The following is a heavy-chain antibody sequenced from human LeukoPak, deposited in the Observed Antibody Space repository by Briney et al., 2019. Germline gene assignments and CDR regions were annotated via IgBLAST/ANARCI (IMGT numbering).Heavy chain of an antibody. J-gene: IGHJ4*02. Sequence: SETLSLTCSVSGYSISSDYYWGWIRQPPGKGLEFIGSLSHTGSTFYSPSFKSRVTISLDTSKNQLSLKLSSVTAADTATYYCARDLAGATTFDYWGQGTQVTVSS. CDR3: ARDLAGATTFDY. CDR2: LSHTGST. D-gene: IGHD1-26*01. CDR1: GYSISSDYY. V-gene: IGHV4-38-2*02.